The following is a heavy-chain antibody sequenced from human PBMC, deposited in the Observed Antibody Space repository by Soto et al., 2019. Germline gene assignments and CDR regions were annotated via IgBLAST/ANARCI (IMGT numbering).Heavy chain of an antibody. CDR2: INSDGTII. CDR1: GFTFRNYW. J-gene: IGHJ5*02. Sequence: GGSLRLSCGASGFTFRNYWFHWVRQAPGEGLVWLSRINSDGTIITYADSVKGRFTISRDNSKNTLYLQMNSLRAEDTAVYYCARDLRYCTNGVCYNWFDPWRQGTLVPVSS. CDR3: ARDLRYCTNGVCYNWFDP. V-gene: IGHV3-74*01. D-gene: IGHD2-8*01.